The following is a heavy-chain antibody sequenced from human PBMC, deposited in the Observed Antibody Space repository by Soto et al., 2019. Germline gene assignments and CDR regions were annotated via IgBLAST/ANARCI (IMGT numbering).Heavy chain of an antibody. D-gene: IGHD2-15*01. J-gene: IGHJ4*02. CDR3: AKVSRGVVVVAATGYFDY. CDR1: GFTFSSYG. Sequence: GGSLRLSCAASGFTFSSYGMHWVRQAPGKGLEWVAVISYDGSNKYYADSVKGRFTISRDNSKNTLYLQMNSLRAEDTAVYYCAKVSRGVVVVAATGYFDYWGQGTLVTVSS. CDR2: ISYDGSNK. V-gene: IGHV3-30*18.